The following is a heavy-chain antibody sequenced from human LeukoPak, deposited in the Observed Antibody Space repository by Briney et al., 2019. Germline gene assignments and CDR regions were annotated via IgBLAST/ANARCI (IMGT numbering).Heavy chain of an antibody. V-gene: IGHV3-30*02. J-gene: IGHJ6*03. CDR1: PFTFSSYG. CDR2: IQYDGSNQ. Sequence: GGPLRLSCAASPFTFSSYGMHWVRQAPGKGLEWVAYIQYDGSNQQYADPVKGRFSISRDSSKNILYLQMNSLRTEDTAVYYCAKDRCSNGVGCYYYYMDVWGKGTTVTISS. CDR3: AKDRCSNGVGCYYYYMDV. D-gene: IGHD2-8*01.